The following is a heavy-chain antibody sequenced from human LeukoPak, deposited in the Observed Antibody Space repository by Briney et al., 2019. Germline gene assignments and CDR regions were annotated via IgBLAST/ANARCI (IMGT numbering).Heavy chain of an antibody. Sequence: PGGSLRLSCAASGFTVSSNYMSWVRQAPGKGLEWVAVISYDGSNKYYADSVKGRFTISRDNSKNTLYLQMNSLRAEDTAVYYCARGGYYDSSGPFDYWGQGTLVTVSS. CDR3: ARGGYYDSSGPFDY. V-gene: IGHV3-30-3*01. CDR2: ISYDGSNK. J-gene: IGHJ4*02. D-gene: IGHD3-22*01. CDR1: GFTVSSNY.